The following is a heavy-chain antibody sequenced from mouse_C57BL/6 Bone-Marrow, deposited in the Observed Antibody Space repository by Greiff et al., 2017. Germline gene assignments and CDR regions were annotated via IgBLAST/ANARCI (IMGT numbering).Heavy chain of an antibody. D-gene: IGHD1-1*02. CDR2: IYPGSGST. Sequence: VQLQQSGAELVKPGASGKMSCKASGYTFTSYWITWVKQRPGQGLEWIGDIYPGSGSTNYHEKFKSKATLTGDTSSSTAYMQLSSLTAEDSAVYYCARYGCCFDYWGQGTTLTVSA. V-gene: IGHV1-55*01. CDR1: GYTFTSYW. CDR3: ARYGCCFDY. J-gene: IGHJ2*01.